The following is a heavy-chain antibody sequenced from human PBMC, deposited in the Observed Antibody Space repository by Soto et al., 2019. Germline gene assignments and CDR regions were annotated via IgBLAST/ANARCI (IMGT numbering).Heavy chain of an antibody. Sequence: GGSLRLSCVASGFAFRSYGMNWVRQAPGKGLEWVSSISTSSSAIYYTDSVKGRFTISRDNARNSLYLQMKSLRAEDTAVYFCARDGADYDILTGYYDYYYHDMDVWGQGTTVTVSS. J-gene: IGHJ6*02. D-gene: IGHD3-9*01. V-gene: IGHV3-21*06. CDR3: ARDGADYDILTGYYDYYYHDMDV. CDR1: GFAFRSYG. CDR2: ISTSSSAI.